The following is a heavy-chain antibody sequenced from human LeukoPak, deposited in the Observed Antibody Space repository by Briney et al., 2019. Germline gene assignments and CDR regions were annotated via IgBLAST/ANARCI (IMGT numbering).Heavy chain of an antibody. J-gene: IGHJ6*02. D-gene: IGHD3-16*01. Sequence: GGSLRLSCAASGFTFSTYVMDWFRQAPGKGLEWVSTISVGAEYIFYADSLKGRFTVSRDNSKNTLYLQMNSLRAEDTAVYFCAKDLLMYDYVWGTSSNYFGTDVWGQGTTVTVSS. CDR2: ISVGAEYI. V-gene: IGHV3-23*01. CDR1: GFTFSTYV. CDR3: AKDLLMYDYVWGTSSNYFGTDV.